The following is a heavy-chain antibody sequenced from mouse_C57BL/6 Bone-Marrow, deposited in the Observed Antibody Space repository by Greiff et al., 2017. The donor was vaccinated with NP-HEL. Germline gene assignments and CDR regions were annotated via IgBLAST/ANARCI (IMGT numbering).Heavy chain of an antibody. V-gene: IGHV1-81*01. J-gene: IGHJ2*01. CDR2: IYPRSGNT. CDR1: GYTFTSYG. Sequence: QVQLKESGAELARPGASVKLSCKASGYTFTSYGISWVKQRTGQGLEWIGEIYPRSGNTYYNEKFKGKATLTADKSSSTAYMELRSLTSEDSAVYFGAVHYYGSSYASFDYWGQGTTLTVSS. CDR3: AVHYYGSSYASFDY. D-gene: IGHD1-1*01.